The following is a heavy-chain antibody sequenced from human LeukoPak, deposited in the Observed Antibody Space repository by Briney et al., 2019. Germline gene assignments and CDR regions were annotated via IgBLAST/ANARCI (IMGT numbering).Heavy chain of an antibody. Sequence: PSETLSLTCTVSGGSISSGSYYWSWIRQPAGKGLEWLGRIYTSGSTNYNPSLKSRVTISVDTSKNQFSLKLSSVTAADTAVYYCARGGLGSSWTSPLDPWGQGTLVTVSS. D-gene: IGHD6-13*01. CDR2: IYTSGST. V-gene: IGHV4-61*02. J-gene: IGHJ5*02. CDR3: ARGGLGSSWTSPLDP. CDR1: GGSISSGSYY.